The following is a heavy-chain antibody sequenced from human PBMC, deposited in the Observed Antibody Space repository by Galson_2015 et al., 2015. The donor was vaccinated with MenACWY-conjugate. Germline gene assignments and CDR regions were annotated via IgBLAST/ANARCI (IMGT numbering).Heavy chain of an antibody. CDR2: IDWDDDK. Sequence: PALVKPTQTLTLTCTFSGFSLRTSGMCVSWIRQPPGKALEWLARIDWDDDKYYSTSLETRLTISKDTSKNQVVLTVTNMDPVDTATYFCARSSTPARFDYWGQGILVTVSS. J-gene: IGHJ4*02. D-gene: IGHD6-6*01. CDR3: ARSSTPARFDY. V-gene: IGHV2-70*11. CDR1: GFSLRTSGMC.